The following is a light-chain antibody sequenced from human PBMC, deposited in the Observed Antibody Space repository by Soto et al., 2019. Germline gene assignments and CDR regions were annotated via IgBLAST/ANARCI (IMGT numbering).Light chain of an antibody. Sequence: DVVMTQTPLSSPVTLGQPASISCTSSHSLVHSDGNTDLNWLQQRPGQPPRLLIYKISTRFSGVPDRFSGSGAGTNFTLESTRVEAEDVGVYYCMQSAHFPHTFGGGTKVEIK. CDR1: HSLVHSDGNTD. V-gene: IGKV2-24*01. CDR2: KIS. J-gene: IGKJ4*01. CDR3: MQSAHFPHT.